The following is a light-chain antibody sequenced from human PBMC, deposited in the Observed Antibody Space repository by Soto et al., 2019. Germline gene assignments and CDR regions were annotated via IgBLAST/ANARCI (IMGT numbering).Light chain of an antibody. CDR3: QQRSNWPHSIT. J-gene: IGKJ5*01. CDR1: QSVSSN. Sequence: EILMTQSPVTLSVSQGERATLSCRASQSVSSNLAWYQQKPGQAPSLLIYGAVTRATGIPARFSGTGSGTEFTLTISSLQSEDFAVYYCQQRSNWPHSITFGQGTRLEI. CDR2: GAV. V-gene: IGKV3-15*01.